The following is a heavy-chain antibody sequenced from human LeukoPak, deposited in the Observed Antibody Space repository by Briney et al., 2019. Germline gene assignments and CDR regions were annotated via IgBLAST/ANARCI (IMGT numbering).Heavy chain of an antibody. D-gene: IGHD3-22*01. CDR2: ISGSGGST. J-gene: IGHJ4*02. V-gene: IGHV3-23*01. CDR1: GFTFSSYA. Sequence: GGSLRLSCAASGFTFSSYAMSWVRQAPGKGLEWVSAISGSGGSTYYADSVKGRFTISRDNSKNTLYLQMNSLRAEDTAVYYCARGSYYDSSGENDYWGQGTLVTVSS. CDR3: ARGSYYDSSGENDY.